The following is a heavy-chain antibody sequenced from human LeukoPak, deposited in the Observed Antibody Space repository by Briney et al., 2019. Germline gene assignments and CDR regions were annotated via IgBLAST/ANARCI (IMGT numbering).Heavy chain of an antibody. CDR3: ARDRRRSSSTWYYFDY. V-gene: IGHV3-30-3*01. CDR1: GFTFSSYA. D-gene: IGHD2-2*01. CDR2: ISYDGSNK. Sequence: GGSLRLSCAASGFTFSSYAMHWVRQAPGKGLEWVAVISYDGSNKYYADSVKGRFTISRDNSKNTLYLQMNSLRAEDTAVYYCARDRRRSSSTWYYFDYWGQGTLVTVSS. J-gene: IGHJ4*02.